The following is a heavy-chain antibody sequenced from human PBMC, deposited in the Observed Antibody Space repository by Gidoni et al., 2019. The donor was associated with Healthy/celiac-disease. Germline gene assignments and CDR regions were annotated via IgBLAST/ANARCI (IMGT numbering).Heavy chain of an antibody. CDR3: ARGRLGVVPY. J-gene: IGHJ4*02. V-gene: IGHV4-34*01. D-gene: IGHD2-15*01. Sequence: GLEWIGEINHSGSTNYNPSLKSRVTISVDTSKNQFSLKLSSVTAADTAVYYCARGRLGVVPYWGQGTLVTVSS. CDR2: INHSGST.